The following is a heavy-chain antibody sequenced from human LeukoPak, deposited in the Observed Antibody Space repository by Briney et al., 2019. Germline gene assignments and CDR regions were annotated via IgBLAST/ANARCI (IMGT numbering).Heavy chain of an antibody. V-gene: IGHV3-23*01. J-gene: IGHJ4*02. CDR1: GFTISSYG. Sequence: GGSLRLSCAASGFTISSYGMNWVRQAPGKGLEWVSGISGRAGAGNTYYADSVKGRFTISRDNSKNTLYLQMNSLRPEDTAVYFCARRSGVAVAGAFDYWGQGTLVTVSS. CDR2: ISGRAGAGNT. D-gene: IGHD6-19*01. CDR3: ARRSGVAVAGAFDY.